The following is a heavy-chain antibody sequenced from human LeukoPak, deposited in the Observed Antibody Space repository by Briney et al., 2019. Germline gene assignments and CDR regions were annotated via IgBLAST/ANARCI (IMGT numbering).Heavy chain of an antibody. J-gene: IGHJ4*02. V-gene: IGHV4-34*01. CDR2: INHSGST. Sequence: SETLSLTCTLSVSSISSYYWSWIRQPPGKGLECIREINHSGSTNYNPSLKSRVTISVDTSKNQFSLKLSSVTAADTAVYYCARDHCTNGVCLKGSPFDYWGQGTLVTVSS. CDR3: ARDHCTNGVCLKGSPFDY. CDR1: VSSISSYY. D-gene: IGHD2-8*01.